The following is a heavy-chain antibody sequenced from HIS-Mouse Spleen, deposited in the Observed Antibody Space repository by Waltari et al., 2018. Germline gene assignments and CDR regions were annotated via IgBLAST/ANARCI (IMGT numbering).Heavy chain of an antibody. D-gene: IGHD6-13*01. J-gene: IGHJ2*01. Sequence: QLQLQESGPGLVKPSETLSLTCTVSGGSISSSSYYWGWIRQHPGKGLEWIGSTYYSGSPYYNPSLKSRVTISVDTSKNQFSLKLSSVTAADTAVYYCAREIPYSSSWYDWYFDLWGRGTLVTVSS. CDR3: AREIPYSSSWYDWYFDL. CDR1: GGSISSSSYY. CDR2: TYYSGSP. V-gene: IGHV4-39*07.